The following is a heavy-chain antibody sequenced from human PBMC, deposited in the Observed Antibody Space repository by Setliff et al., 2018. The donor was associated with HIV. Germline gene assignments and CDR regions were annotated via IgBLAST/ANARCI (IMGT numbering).Heavy chain of an antibody. D-gene: IGHD3-10*01. CDR1: GFTFSSYG. CDR3: ARKFRPGHGVDV. V-gene: IGHV3-30*02. J-gene: IGHJ6*02. Sequence: GGSLRLSCAASGFTFSSYGMHWVRQAPGKGLEWVAFIRYDGSIIHYADSVKGRFTISRDNAKDSVYLQMHSLRVEDTAVYYCARKFRPGHGVDVWGQGTTVTVSS. CDR2: IRYDGSII.